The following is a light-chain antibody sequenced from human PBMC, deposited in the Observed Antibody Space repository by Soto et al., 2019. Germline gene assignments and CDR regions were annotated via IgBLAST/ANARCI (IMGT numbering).Light chain of an antibody. Sequence: DMQMTQSRSSLSAAVVDRVTIGCRASQTISRWLAWYQQKLGKAPKVXSYKASTLKSGVPSRFRGSGSGTEFTLTISSPQPDDFETYDCQHYNSYSEAFGQGTKVDI. J-gene: IGKJ1*01. CDR3: QHYNSYSEA. V-gene: IGKV1-5*03. CDR2: KAS. CDR1: QTISRW.